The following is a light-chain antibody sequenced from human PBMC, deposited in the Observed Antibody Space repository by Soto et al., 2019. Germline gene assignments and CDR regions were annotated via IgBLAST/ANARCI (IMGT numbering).Light chain of an antibody. J-gene: IGKJ1*01. CDR1: QSGSSN. V-gene: IGKV3-15*01. CDR2: GAS. CDR3: QQYNNWPPRGT. Sequence: EIVMTQSPATLSVSPGERATLSCRASQSGSSNLAWYQQRPGQAARLLIYGASTRATGIPARFSGSGSGTEFTLTISSLQSEDFAVYYCQQYNNWPPRGTFGQGTKVEIK.